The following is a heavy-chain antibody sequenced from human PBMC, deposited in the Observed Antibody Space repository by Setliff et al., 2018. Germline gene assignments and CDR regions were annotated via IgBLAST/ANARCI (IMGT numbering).Heavy chain of an antibody. CDR3: SVQSEFGHDCSDGSCHPNYFDS. Sequence: PGGSLRLSCAASGFTFSSYSMNWVRQAPGKGLEWVSSISSSSSYIYYADSVKGRFTISRDNAKNSLYLQMNSLRAEDTAVYYCSVQSEFGHDCSDGSCHPNYFDSWGQGTLVTVSS. D-gene: IGHD2-15*01. V-gene: IGHV3-21*01. CDR2: ISSSSSYI. J-gene: IGHJ4*02. CDR1: GFTFSSYS.